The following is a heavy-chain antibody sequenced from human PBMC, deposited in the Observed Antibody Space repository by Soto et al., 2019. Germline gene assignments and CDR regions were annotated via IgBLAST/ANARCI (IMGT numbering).Heavy chain of an antibody. Sequence: GLSLRLACAASGVSFCSYAMTGVRQAQGKGLEWVSAISGSGGSTYYADSVKGRFTISRDNSKNTLYLQMNSLRAEDTAVYYCAKESSTTVTSLVDYWGQGTLVTVSS. D-gene: IGHD4-17*01. CDR2: ISGSGGST. J-gene: IGHJ4*02. CDR3: AKESSTTVTSLVDY. CDR1: GVSFCSYA. V-gene: IGHV3-23*01.